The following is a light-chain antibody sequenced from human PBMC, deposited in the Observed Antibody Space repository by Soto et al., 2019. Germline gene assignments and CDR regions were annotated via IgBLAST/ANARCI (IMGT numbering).Light chain of an antibody. CDR1: QSVSNSY. CDR2: GAS. Sequence: EIVLTQSPGTLSLSPGERATLSCRASQSVSNSYVAWYQQKPGQAPRLLIDGASIRTTGIPDRFSGSGSGTDFTLTISRLEPEDFAVYYCQHYGSARFTFGPGTKVDIK. J-gene: IGKJ3*01. V-gene: IGKV3-20*01. CDR3: QHYGSARFT.